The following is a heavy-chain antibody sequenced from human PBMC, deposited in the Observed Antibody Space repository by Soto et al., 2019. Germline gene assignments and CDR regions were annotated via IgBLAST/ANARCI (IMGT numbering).Heavy chain of an antibody. CDR1: GGSISSGDYY. Sequence: PSETLSLTCTVSGGSISSGDYYWSWIRQPPGKGLEWIGYIYYSGSTYYNPSLKSRVTISVDTSKNQFSLKLSSVTAADTAVYYCASQVSSPYYYYGMDVWGQGTTVTVSS. CDR2: IYYSGST. J-gene: IGHJ6*02. V-gene: IGHV4-30-4*01. D-gene: IGHD6-13*01. CDR3: ASQVSSPYYYYGMDV.